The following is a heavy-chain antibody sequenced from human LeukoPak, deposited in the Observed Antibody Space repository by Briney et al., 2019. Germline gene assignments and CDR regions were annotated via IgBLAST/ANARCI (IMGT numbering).Heavy chain of an antibody. CDR1: GFTFDDYA. J-gene: IGHJ4*02. CDR2: ISWNSVNI. Sequence: SLRLSCAASGFTFDDYAMHWVRQVPGKGPEWVSGISWNSVNIVYADSVKGRFTISRDNANNSLYLQMNNLRAEETALYYCDRRVSGNYALVENYFDYWGQGTLVTVSS. D-gene: IGHD1-26*01. V-gene: IGHV3-9*01. CDR3: DRRVSGNYALVENYFDY.